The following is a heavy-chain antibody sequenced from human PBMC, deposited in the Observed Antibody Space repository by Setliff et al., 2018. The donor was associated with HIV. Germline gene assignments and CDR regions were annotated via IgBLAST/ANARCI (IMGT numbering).Heavy chain of an antibody. CDR1: GGSIDSGSYY. J-gene: IGHJ4*02. CDR3: ARGSYTVRIDY. Sequence: SETLSLTCTVSGGSIDSGSYYWSWIRQPPGKGPEWIGYINSSGRTTHNPSLKSRVTISRDTSENQFSLRLSSVTAADTAVYYCARGSYTVRIDYWGQGTRVTVSS. V-gene: IGHV4-61*09. D-gene: IGHD3-10*01. CDR2: INSSGRT.